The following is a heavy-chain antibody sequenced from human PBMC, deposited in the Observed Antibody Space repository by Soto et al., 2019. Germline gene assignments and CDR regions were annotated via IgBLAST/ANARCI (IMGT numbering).Heavy chain of an antibody. Sequence: TSETLSLTCAVSGGSISSGGYSWSWIRRPPGKGLEWIGYIYHSGSTYYNPSLKSRVTISVDRSKNQFSLKLNSVTAADTAVYYCAREGRMGTFDYWGQGALVTVSS. J-gene: IGHJ4*02. CDR1: GGSISSGGYS. CDR3: AREGRMGTFDY. CDR2: IYHSGST. D-gene: IGHD1-1*01. V-gene: IGHV4-30-2*01.